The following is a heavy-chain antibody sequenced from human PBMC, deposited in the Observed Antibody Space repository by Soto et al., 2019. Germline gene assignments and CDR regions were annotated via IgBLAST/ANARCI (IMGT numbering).Heavy chain of an antibody. D-gene: IGHD2-21*02. CDR1: GFSLTTRDVG. Sequence: QITLEESGPTLVKPTQTLPLTCAFSGFSLTTRDVGVGWIRQPPGKALEWLALIYWDDDERYSPSLKSRLTITKDISKNHVVFTMTKMDPVDTATYYCVRASGGGNSAYFDYWGQGTLVTVSS. V-gene: IGHV2-5*02. J-gene: IGHJ4*02. CDR2: IYWDDDE. CDR3: VRASGGGNSAYFDY.